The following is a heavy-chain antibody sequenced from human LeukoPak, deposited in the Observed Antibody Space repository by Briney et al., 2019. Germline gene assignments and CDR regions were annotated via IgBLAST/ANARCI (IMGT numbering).Heavy chain of an antibody. CDR3: ARVARCTSCFDVDY. D-gene: IGHD2-2*01. J-gene: IGHJ4*02. Sequence: SETLSLTCTVSGYSITSVYYWGWIRQPPGKGLEWIGSFFLKGSTYYNPSLKSQATISVDTSKNHCSLTLSSVTAADTAVYYCARVARCTSCFDVDYWGQGTLVTVSS. CDR2: FFLKGST. V-gene: IGHV4-38-2*02. CDR1: GYSITSVYY.